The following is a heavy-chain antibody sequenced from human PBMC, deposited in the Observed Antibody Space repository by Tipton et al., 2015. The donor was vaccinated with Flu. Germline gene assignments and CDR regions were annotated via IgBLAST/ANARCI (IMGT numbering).Heavy chain of an antibody. Sequence: SLRLSCAASGLSVSTNYMSWVRQAPGKGLVWVSRINSDGSITVYADSVKGRFTISRDNAENSVYLQMNSLRAEDTALYYCVRAIAAADSYWGQGTLVTVSS. CDR3: VRAIAAADSY. CDR2: INSDGSIT. CDR1: GLSVSTNY. V-gene: IGHV3-74*01. D-gene: IGHD6-13*01. J-gene: IGHJ4*02.